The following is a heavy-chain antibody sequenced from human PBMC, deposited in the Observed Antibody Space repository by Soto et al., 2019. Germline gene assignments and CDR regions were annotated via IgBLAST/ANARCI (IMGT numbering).Heavy chain of an antibody. CDR1: GFIFSSYA. D-gene: IGHD2-2*01. J-gene: IGHJ4*02. CDR3: AKDSTGIPTSE. Sequence: EVQLLESGGGLVQPGESLRLSCAASGFIFSSYAMNWVRQAPGKGLEWHSTVTGNGAYTYYADSVKGRFTISRDNSKNTVYLQMNSLSAEDTALYYCAKDSTGIPTSEWGLGTLVTVSS. V-gene: IGHV3-23*01. CDR2: VTGNGAYT.